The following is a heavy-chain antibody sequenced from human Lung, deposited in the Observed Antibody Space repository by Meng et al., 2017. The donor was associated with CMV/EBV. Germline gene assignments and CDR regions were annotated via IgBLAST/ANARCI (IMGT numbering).Heavy chain of an antibody. D-gene: IGHD2-2*01. V-gene: IGHV3-11*01. CDR3: ARYAPTGVSGYYDGRDV. J-gene: IGHJ6*02. Sequence: GESLKISCAASGFTFSDYYMSWIRQAPGKGLEWVSYISSSGSTIYYADSVKGRFTISRDNAKNSLYMQMNSVRAEDTAVYYCARYAPTGVSGYYDGRDVWGQGTTVTVSS. CDR2: ISSSGSTI. CDR1: GFTFSDYY.